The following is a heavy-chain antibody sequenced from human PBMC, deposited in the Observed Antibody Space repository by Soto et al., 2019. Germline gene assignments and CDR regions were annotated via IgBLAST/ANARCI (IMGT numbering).Heavy chain of an antibody. Sequence: EVQLVESGGGLVQLGGSLRLSCAASGFALSSYWMSWVRQAPGKGLEWVANIKEEGSEEHYVDSVKGRFTISRDNAKNSLYLQMNSLRVEVTAVYYCARGGSMWYPSWGQGTLVTVSS. CDR2: IKEEGSEE. CDR1: GFALSSYW. J-gene: IGHJ4*02. CDR3: ARGGSMWYPS. D-gene: IGHD6-13*01. V-gene: IGHV3-7*04.